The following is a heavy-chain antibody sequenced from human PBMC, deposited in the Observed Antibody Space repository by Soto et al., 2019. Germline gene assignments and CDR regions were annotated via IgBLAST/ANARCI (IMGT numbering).Heavy chain of an antibody. CDR3: ARSVVVITHTRYYFDY. CDR1: GGSISSGGYY. Sequence: SETLSLTCTVSGGSISSGGYYWSWIRQHPGKGLEWIGYIYYSGSTYYNPSLKSRVTISVDTSKNQFSLKLSSVTAADTAVYYCARSVVVITHTRYYFDYWGQGTLVTVSS. V-gene: IGHV4-31*03. J-gene: IGHJ4*02. D-gene: IGHD3-22*01. CDR2: IYYSGST.